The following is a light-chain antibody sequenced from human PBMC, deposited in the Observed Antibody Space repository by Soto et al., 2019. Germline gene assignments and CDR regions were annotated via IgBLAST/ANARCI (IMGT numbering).Light chain of an antibody. CDR1: QSVSSN. CDR3: QQYDSSPRT. J-gene: IGKJ1*01. V-gene: IGKV3-20*01. CDR2: GAS. Sequence: EIELTQSPATLSLSPGERATLSCRASQSVSSNLAWYRQKPGQAPRLLIYGASARATGIPARFSGSGSGTDFTLTINRLEPEDFAVYHCQQYDSSPRTFGQGTKVDI.